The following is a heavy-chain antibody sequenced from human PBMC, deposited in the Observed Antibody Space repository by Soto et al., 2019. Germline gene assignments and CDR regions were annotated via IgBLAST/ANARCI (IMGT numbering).Heavy chain of an antibody. Sequence: ASVKVSCKASGGSFSNSALSWVRQAPGQGLEWMGGIMPIFRTPDYAQRFQGRVTITADESTSTAYMELSSLTSEDTGVYYCARDKDRQQLGGNYYYIMDVWGQGTTVTAP. V-gene: IGHV1-69*13. D-gene: IGHD3-3*02. CDR3: ARDKDRQQLGGNYYYIMDV. J-gene: IGHJ6*02. CDR1: GGSFSNSA. CDR2: IMPIFRTP.